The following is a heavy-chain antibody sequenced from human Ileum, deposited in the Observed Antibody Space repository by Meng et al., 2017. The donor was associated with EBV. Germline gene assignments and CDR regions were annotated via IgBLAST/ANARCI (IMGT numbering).Heavy chain of an antibody. V-gene: IGHV4-30-4*01. CDR1: GGSISSSNYY. J-gene: IGHJ2*01. CDR2: IYNSGST. CDR3: ARGQKGYFDL. Sequence: QVQLEEWGPGLVKPLQTLSLTCTVSGGSISSSNYYWSWIRQPPGKGLEWSGHIYNSGSTYYNPSLKSRITISVDTSKNQFSLKLSSVTAADTAVYYCARGQKGYFDLWGRGTLVTVSS.